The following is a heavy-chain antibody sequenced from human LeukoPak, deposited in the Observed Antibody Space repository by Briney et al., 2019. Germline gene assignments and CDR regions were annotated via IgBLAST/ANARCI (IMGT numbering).Heavy chain of an antibody. CDR3: ATAVAGKRAFVFDY. CDR2: INTNTGSP. D-gene: IGHD6-19*01. Sequence: ASVKVSCKASGYTFTSYAMNWVRQAPGQGLEWMGWINTNTGSPTYAQGFTGRFVFSLDTSVSTAYLQISSLKAEDTAVYYCATAVAGKRAFVFDYWGQGTLVTVSS. J-gene: IGHJ4*02. V-gene: IGHV7-4-1*02. CDR1: GYTFTSYA.